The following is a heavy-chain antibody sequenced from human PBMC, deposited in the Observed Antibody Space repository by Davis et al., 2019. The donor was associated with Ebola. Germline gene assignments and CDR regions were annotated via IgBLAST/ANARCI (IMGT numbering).Heavy chain of an antibody. CDR1: GGSFSGYY. V-gene: IGHV4-34*01. D-gene: IGHD2-2*01. J-gene: IGHJ4*02. CDR3: ARWKLWGVPAATFDY. CDR2: INHSGST. Sequence: MPSETLSLTCAVYGGSFSGYYWSWIRQPPGKGLEWIGEINHSGSTNYNPSLKSRVTISLDMSKNQFSLKLSSVTAADTAVYYCARWKLWGVPAATFDYWGQGTLVTVSS.